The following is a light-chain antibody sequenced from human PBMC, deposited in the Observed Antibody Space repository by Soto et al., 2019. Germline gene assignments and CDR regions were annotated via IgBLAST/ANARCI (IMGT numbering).Light chain of an antibody. CDR2: DAS. CDR3: QQYESHSLWT. CDR1: QSISSW. J-gene: IGKJ1*01. Sequence: DIQMTKSHTTLSASLGDRVTITCRSSQSISSWLAWYQQKPGKAPKLLIYDASSLESGVPSRISGSGSGTEFSLTISSLQPDYFATYYCQQYESHSLWTFGQGTKVDI. V-gene: IGKV1-5*01.